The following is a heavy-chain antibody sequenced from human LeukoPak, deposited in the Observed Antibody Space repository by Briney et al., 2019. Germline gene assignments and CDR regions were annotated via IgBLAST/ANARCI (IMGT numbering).Heavy chain of an antibody. V-gene: IGHV3-23*01. J-gene: IGHJ4*02. Sequence: GGSLRLSCAASGFSFSSYAMSWVRQAPGKGLEWVSAISGSGGSTYYADSVKGRFTISRDNSKNTLYLQMNSLRAEDTAVYYCAKGKEFGVVVVAASYWGQGTLVTVSS. D-gene: IGHD2-15*01. CDR2: ISGSGGST. CDR1: GFSFSSYA. CDR3: AKGKEFGVVVVAASY.